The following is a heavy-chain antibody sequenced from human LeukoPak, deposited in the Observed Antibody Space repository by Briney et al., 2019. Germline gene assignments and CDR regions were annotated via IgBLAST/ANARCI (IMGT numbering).Heavy chain of an antibody. CDR1: GFTFSSYW. V-gene: IGHV3-74*01. J-gene: IGHJ4*02. CDR2: INSDGSSA. D-gene: IGHD5-18*01. Sequence: GGSLRLSCAGSGFTFSSYWMHWVRQAPGKGLVWVSRINSDGSSATYADSVKGRFTISRDSAKNTLYLQMNSLRGEDTAVYYCARDRATAMFDYWAQGTLVTVSS. CDR3: ARDRATAMFDY.